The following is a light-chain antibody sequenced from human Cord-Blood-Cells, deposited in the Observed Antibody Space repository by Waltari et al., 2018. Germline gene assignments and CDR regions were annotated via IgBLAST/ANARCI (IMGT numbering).Light chain of an antibody. Sequence: QSALTQPASVSGSPGQSFTIPSTGTSSEVGSYNYVSWYQQHPGKAPKLMFYEVSNRPSGVSNRFSGSKSGNTASLTISGLQAEDEADYYCSSYTSSSTYVFGTGTKVTVL. CDR2: EVS. CDR1: SSEVGSYNY. CDR3: SSYTSSSTYV. V-gene: IGLV2-14*01. J-gene: IGLJ1*01.